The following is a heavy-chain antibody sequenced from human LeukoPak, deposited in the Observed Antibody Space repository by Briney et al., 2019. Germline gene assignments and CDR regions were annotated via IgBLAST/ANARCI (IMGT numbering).Heavy chain of an antibody. CDR2: ISGTSGNT. CDR3: AKDRNYYGSGSPADY. J-gene: IGHJ4*02. D-gene: IGHD3-10*01. V-gene: IGHV3-23*01. Sequence: GGSLRLSCAASGFTFSIYAMSWVRQAPGKGLEWVSSISGTSGNTYYADSVKGRFAISRDNSKDTLYLQMNSLRAEDTAVYYCAKDRNYYGSGSPADYWGQGTLVTVSS. CDR1: GFTFSIYA.